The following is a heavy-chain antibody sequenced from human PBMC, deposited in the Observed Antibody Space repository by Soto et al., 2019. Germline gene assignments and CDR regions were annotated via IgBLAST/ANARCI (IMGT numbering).Heavy chain of an antibody. J-gene: IGHJ4*02. Sequence: GGSLRLSCAASGLTFTRYSMNWVRQAPGKGLEWVSSISSTTNYIYYGDSMKGRFTISRDNAKNSLYLEMNSLRAEDTAVYYCARESEDLTSNFDYWGQGXLVTVSS. CDR1: GLTFTRYS. CDR2: ISSTTNYI. CDR3: ARESEDLTSNFDY. V-gene: IGHV3-21*06.